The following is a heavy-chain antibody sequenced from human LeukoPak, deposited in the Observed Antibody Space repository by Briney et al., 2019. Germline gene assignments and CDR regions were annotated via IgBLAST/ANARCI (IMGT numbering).Heavy chain of an antibody. J-gene: IGHJ4*02. Sequence: GGSLRLSCAASGFTFSSYAMSWVRQALGKGLEWVSAISGSGGSTYYADSVKGRFTISRDNSKNTLYLQMNSLRAEDTAVYYCAKDPEVAVATYYFDYWGQGTLVTVSS. CDR1: GFTFSSYA. CDR3: AKDPEVAVATYYFDY. D-gene: IGHD6-19*01. CDR2: ISGSGGST. V-gene: IGHV3-23*01.